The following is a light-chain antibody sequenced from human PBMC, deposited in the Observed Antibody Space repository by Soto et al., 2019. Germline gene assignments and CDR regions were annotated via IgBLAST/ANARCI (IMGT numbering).Light chain of an antibody. Sequence: EIVLTHSPGTLSLSPGERATLSCRASQYVSSSYLAWYQQKPGQAPRLLIYGASNRATGIPDRFSGSESGTDFTLTISRLEPEDFAVYYCQQYGSSYPMCTFGQGTKLEIK. CDR1: QYVSSSY. CDR3: QQYGSSYPMCT. V-gene: IGKV3-20*01. CDR2: GAS. J-gene: IGKJ2*02.